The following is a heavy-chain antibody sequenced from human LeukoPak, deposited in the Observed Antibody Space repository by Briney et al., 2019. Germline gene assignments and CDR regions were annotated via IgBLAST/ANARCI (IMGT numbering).Heavy chain of an antibody. V-gene: IGHV3-53*01. J-gene: IGHJ4*02. D-gene: IGHD1-26*01. Sequence: GGSLRLSCAASGFTVNSHYMSWVRQAPGKGLEWVSIIYDGGTTSYEDSVKGRFTISRDNSNNILYLQMSSLRAEDTAVYYCATVAGGTYHFDLWGQGALVIVSS. CDR3: ATVAGGTYHFDL. CDR2: IYDGGTT. CDR1: GFTVNSHY.